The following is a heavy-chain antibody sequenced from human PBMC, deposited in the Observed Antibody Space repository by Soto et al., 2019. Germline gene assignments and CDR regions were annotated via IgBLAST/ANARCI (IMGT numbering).Heavy chain of an antibody. CDR2: ISHSGTS. V-gene: IGHV4-4*02. D-gene: IGHD3-9*01. J-gene: IGHJ3*01. CDR3: ARVVLTITRCAFDA. Sequence: QVQLQESGPGLVKPSGTLSLTCAVSGGSISSSHWWTWVRQSPGKGLEYIGEISHSGTSNSNPSLKSRVTLSVDKSKNHFSLTLTSVTAADTAVYYCARVVLTITRCAFDAWGQGTLVIVSS. CDR1: GGSISSSHW.